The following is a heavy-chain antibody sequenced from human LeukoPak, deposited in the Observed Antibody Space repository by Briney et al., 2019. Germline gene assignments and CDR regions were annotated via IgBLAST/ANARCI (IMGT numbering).Heavy chain of an antibody. Sequence: GASVKVSCKASGYTFTGYYMHWVRQAPGQGLEWMGIINPSGGSTSYAQKFQGRVTMTRDTSTSTVYMELSSLRSEDTAVYYCARDPLGYCSGGSCHPTWYFDLWGRGTLVTVSS. CDR2: INPSGGST. J-gene: IGHJ2*01. V-gene: IGHV1-46*01. CDR1: GYTFTGYY. D-gene: IGHD2-15*01. CDR3: ARDPLGYCSGGSCHPTWYFDL.